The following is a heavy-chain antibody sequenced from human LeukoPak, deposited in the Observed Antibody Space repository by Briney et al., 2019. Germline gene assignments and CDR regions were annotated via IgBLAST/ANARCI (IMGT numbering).Heavy chain of an antibody. CDR1: GGSISSSSYY. D-gene: IGHD6-19*01. CDR3: ARRSSGVDY. CDR2: IYYSGST. Sequence: SETLSLTCTVSGGSISSSSYYWGWIRQPPGKGLEWIGSIYYSGSTYYNPSPKSRVTISVDTSKNQFSLKLSSVTAADTAVYYCARRSSGVDYWGQGTLVTVSS. J-gene: IGHJ4*02. V-gene: IGHV4-39*01.